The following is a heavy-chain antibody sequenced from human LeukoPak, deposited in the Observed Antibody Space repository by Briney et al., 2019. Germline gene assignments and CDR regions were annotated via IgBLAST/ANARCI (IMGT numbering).Heavy chain of an antibody. J-gene: IGHJ4*02. CDR2: ISGSGGST. V-gene: IGHV3-23*01. D-gene: IGHD3-22*01. CDR3: ASSRATAYYYDSSGYYPLGY. CDR1: GFTFSSYA. Sequence: GGSLRLSCAASGFTFSSYAMSWVRQAPGKGLEWVSAISGSGGSTYYADSVKGRFTISRDNSKNTLYLQMNSLRAEDTAVYYCASSRATAYYYDSSGYYPLGYWGQGTLVTVSS.